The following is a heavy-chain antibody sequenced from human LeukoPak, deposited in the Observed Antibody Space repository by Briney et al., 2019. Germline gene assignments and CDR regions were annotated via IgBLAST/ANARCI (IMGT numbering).Heavy chain of an antibody. V-gene: IGHV5-10-1*01. CDR1: GYSFSNYW. J-gene: IGHJ6*02. CDR3: ARPMAGSGGYYYYDMDV. D-gene: IGHD2-8*01. Sequence: GESLKISCKGSGYSFSNYWIGWVRQMPGKGLEWMGSIDPSDSYTNYSPSFQGHVTISADKSISTAYLQWSSLKASDTATYYCARPMAGSGGYYYYDMDVWGQGTTVTVSS. CDR2: IDPSDSYT.